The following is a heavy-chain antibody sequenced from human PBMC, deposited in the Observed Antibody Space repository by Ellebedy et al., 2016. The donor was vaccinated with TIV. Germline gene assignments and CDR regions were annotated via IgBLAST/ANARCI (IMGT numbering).Heavy chain of an antibody. D-gene: IGHD6-19*01. V-gene: IGHV1-8*01. Sequence: ASVKVSCXASGYTFTSYDINWVRQATGQGLEWMGWMNPNSGNTGYAQKFQGRVTMTRNTSISTAYMELSSLRSEDTAVYYCARGIAVAGRIDYWGQGTLVTVSS. CDR1: GYTFTSYD. J-gene: IGHJ4*02. CDR3: ARGIAVAGRIDY. CDR2: MNPNSGNT.